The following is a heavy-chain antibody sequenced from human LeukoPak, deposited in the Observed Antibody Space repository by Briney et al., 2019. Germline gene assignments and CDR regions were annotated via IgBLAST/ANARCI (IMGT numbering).Heavy chain of an antibody. CDR3: ARVGGIAARPIDY. D-gene: IGHD6-6*01. Sequence: ASVTVSCKASGYTLTDYYMHWVRQAPGQGLKWMGWINPNSGGTNYAQKFQGRVTMTRDTSISTVYMELSSLRSEDTAVYYCARVGGIAARPIDYWGQGTLVTVSS. J-gene: IGHJ4*02. CDR1: GYTLTDYY. V-gene: IGHV1-2*02. CDR2: INPNSGGT.